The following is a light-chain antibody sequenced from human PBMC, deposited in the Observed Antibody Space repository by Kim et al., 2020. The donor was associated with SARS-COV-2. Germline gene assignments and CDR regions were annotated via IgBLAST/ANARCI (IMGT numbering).Light chain of an antibody. V-gene: IGKV1-5*03. CDR1: QSINSW. Sequence: GDRVTITCRTSQSINSWLAWYQQKPRKAPKLLIYKASILESGVPSRFSGSGSETEFTLTISSLQPDDFATYYCQRYNKAFGQGTNVDIK. CDR2: KAS. CDR3: QRYNKA. J-gene: IGKJ1*01.